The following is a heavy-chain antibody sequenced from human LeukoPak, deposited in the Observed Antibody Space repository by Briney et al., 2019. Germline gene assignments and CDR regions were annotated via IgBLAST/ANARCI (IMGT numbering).Heavy chain of an antibody. Sequence: PSETLSLTCAVYGGSFSGYYWSWIRQPPGKGLEWIGEINHSGSTNYNPSLKSRVTISLDTSKNQFSLKLSSVTAADTAVYYCATGGFDGDSSRWYDPWGQGTLVTVSS. CDR3: ATGGFDGDSSRWYDP. D-gene: IGHD6-13*01. V-gene: IGHV4-34*01. CDR1: GGSFSGYY. J-gene: IGHJ5*02. CDR2: INHSGST.